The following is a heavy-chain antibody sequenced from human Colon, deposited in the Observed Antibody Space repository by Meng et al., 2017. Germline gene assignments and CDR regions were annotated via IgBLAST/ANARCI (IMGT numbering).Heavy chain of an antibody. CDR3: ARDHGTGLDH. Sequence: QVQVVGFGGGLVKTVGSRRLACAASGFTFRDYYMTWIRQAPGKGLEWVSHISSSGKIIDYADSVKGRFTISRDNANNSLYLQMDSLTADDTAVYYCARDHGTGLDHWGQGALVTVSS. V-gene: IGHV3-11*01. CDR1: GFTFRDYY. J-gene: IGHJ4*02. CDR2: ISSSGKII. D-gene: IGHD1-14*01.